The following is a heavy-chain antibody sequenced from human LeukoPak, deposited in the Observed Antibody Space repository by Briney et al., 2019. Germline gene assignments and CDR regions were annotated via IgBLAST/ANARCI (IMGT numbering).Heavy chain of an antibody. CDR3: ATSRSVEDGFDI. D-gene: IGHD6-19*01. V-gene: IGHV3-23*01. CDR1: GFSFGSYA. CDR2: VRGNGYDT. J-gene: IGHJ3*02. Sequence: GGSLRLSCAASGFSFGSYAMSWVRQAPGKALEWVSAVRGNGYDTYYANSVKGRFTISRDSSKNTLYLQMNGLRADDTAVYPCATSRSVEDGFDIWGHGTMVTVSS.